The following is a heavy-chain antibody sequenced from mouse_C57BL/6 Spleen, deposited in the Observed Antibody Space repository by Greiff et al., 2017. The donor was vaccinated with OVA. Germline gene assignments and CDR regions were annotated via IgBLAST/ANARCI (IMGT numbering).Heavy chain of an antibody. CDR3: ARVHYGYDGYAMDY. J-gene: IGHJ4*01. CDR2: INPNNGGT. CDR1: GYTFTDYN. D-gene: IGHD2-2*01. Sequence: EVKLVESGPELVKPGASVKIPCKASGYTFTDYNMDWVKQSHGKSLEWIGDINPNNGGTIYNQKFKGKATLTVDKSSSTAYMELRSLTSEDTAVYYCARVHYGYDGYAMDYWGQGTSVTVSS. V-gene: IGHV1-18*01.